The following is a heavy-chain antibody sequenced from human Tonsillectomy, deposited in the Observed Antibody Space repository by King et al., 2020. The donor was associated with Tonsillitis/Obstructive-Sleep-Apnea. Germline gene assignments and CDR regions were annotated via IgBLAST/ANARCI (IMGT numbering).Heavy chain of an antibody. CDR1: GYSFTSYW. CDR3: AIRQDYSSWLGDGMEV. Sequence: VQLVESGAEVKKPGESLRISCKGSGYSFTSYWINWVHQMPGKGLEWMGRIDPSDSYTNYSPSFQGHVTIPTDKSISTAYLQWSSLKAADSAMYYCAIRQDYSSWLGDGMEVWGRGTTVPVSS. V-gene: IGHV5-10-1*03. D-gene: IGHD6-13*01. CDR2: IDPSDSYT. J-gene: IGHJ6*02.